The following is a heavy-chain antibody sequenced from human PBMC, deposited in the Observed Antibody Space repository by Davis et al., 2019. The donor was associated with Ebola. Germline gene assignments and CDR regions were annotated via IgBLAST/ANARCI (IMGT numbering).Heavy chain of an antibody. Sequence: GESLKISCAVSGFTVSSNYMSWVRQAPGKGLEWVSVIYSGGSTYYADSVKGRFTISRDNSRNTLYLQMNSLRAEDTAVYYCARHFISTYYYYGMDVWGQGTTVTVSS. CDR1: GFTVSSNY. J-gene: IGHJ6*02. V-gene: IGHV3-66*04. CDR3: ARHFISTYYYYGMDV. CDR2: IYSGGST. D-gene: IGHD1-1*01.